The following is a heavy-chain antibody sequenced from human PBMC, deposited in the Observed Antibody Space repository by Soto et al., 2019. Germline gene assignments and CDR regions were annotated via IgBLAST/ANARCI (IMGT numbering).Heavy chain of an antibody. Sequence: GASVKVSCKASGYTFTSYAMHWVRQAPGQRLEWMGWINAGNGNTKYSQKFQGRVTITRDTSASTAYMELSSLRSEDTAVYYCARVPFDGAQCLVWGQGTLVTVSS. CDR3: ARVPFDGAQCLV. D-gene: IGHD2-8*01. J-gene: IGHJ4*02. CDR1: GYTFTSYA. CDR2: INAGNGNT. V-gene: IGHV1-3*01.